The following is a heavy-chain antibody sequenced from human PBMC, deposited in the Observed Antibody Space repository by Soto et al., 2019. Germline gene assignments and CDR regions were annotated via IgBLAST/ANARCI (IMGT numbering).Heavy chain of an antibody. CDR1: EFSFSSYA. D-gene: IGHD3-9*01. CDR2: ISFNGNSL. V-gene: IGHV3-30-3*01. CDR3: ARTFDTITYYFDY. J-gene: IGHJ4*02. Sequence: PGGSLRLSCTASEFSFSSYAMHWIRQSPGKGLEWVAVISFNGNSLHYADSVKDRFTISRDNSKSTLYLQMNNMRTEDTAVYYCARTFDTITYYFDYWGQGTLVPVSS.